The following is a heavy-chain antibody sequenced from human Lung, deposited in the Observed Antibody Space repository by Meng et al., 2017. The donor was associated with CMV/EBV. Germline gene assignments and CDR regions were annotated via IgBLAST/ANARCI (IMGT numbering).Heavy chain of an antibody. Sequence: SETLSLTCTVSGGSISSYYWSWIRQPPGKGLEWIGYIYYSGSTNYNPSLKSRVTISVDTSKNQFSLKLSSVTAADTAVYYCARDGPAVAPKWGQGTVVTVSS. CDR2: IYYSGST. CDR1: GGSISSYY. J-gene: IGHJ4*02. D-gene: IGHD6-19*01. CDR3: ARDGPAVAPK. V-gene: IGHV4-59*01.